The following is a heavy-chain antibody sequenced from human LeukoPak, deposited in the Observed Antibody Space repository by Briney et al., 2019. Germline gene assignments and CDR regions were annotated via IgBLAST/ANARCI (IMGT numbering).Heavy chain of an antibody. D-gene: IGHD3-9*01. V-gene: IGHV4-61*01. CDR3: ARLPYYDILTGYIDY. J-gene: IGHJ4*02. CDR2: IYYSGST. CDR1: GGSVGSGSYY. Sequence: PSETLSLTCTVSGGSVGSGSYYWSWIRQPPGKGLEWIGYIYYSGSTNYNPSLKSRVTISVDTSKNQFSLKLSSVTAADTAVYYCARLPYYDILTGYIDYWGQGTLVTVSS.